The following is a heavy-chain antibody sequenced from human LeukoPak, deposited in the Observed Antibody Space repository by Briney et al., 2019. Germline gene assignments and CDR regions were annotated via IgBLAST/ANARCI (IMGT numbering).Heavy chain of an antibody. CDR2: IYSGSST. J-gene: IGHJ3*02. CDR3: ARAGPYDAFDI. CDR1: GFTFSSYA. D-gene: IGHD1-14*01. V-gene: IGHV3-53*04. Sequence: GGSLRLSCTASGFTFSSYAMNWVRQAPGKGLEWVSVIYSGSSTYFADSVKGRFTISRHNSKNTLYLQINSLRAEDTAVYYCARAGPYDAFDIRGQGTMVTVSS.